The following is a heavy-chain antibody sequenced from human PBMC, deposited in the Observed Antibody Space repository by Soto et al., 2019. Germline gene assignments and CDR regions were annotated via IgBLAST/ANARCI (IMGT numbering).Heavy chain of an antibody. V-gene: IGHV3-30-3*01. CDR3: ASSPGVPRWFDP. J-gene: IGHJ5*02. D-gene: IGHD3-10*01. CDR1: GFTFSSYA. CDR2: ISYDGSNK. Sequence: VQLLESGGGLVQPGGSLRLSCAASGFTFSSYAMHWVRQAPGKGLEWVAVISYDGSNKYYADSVKGRFTISRDNSKNTLYLQMNSLRAEDTAVYYCASSPGVPRWFDPWGQGTLVTVSS.